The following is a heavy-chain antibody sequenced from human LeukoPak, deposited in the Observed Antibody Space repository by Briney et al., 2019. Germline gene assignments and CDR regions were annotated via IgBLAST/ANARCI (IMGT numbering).Heavy chain of an antibody. CDR1: GGSFSGYY. D-gene: IGHD5-24*01. CDR2: INHSGST. J-gene: IGHJ5*02. V-gene: IGHV4-34*01. CDR3: AREGGYNYFPSWFDP. Sequence: SETLSLTCAVYGGSFSGYYWSWIRQPPGKGLEWIGEINHSGSTNYNPSLKSRVTISVDTSKNQFSLKLSSVTAADTAVYYCAREGGYNYFPSWFDPWGQGTLVTVSS.